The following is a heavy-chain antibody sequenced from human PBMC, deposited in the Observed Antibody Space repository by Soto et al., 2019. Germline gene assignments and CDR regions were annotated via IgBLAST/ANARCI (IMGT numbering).Heavy chain of an antibody. D-gene: IGHD2-8*01. CDR2: IKSKTDGGTT. CDR1: VLTFSNAW. V-gene: IGHV3-15*01. J-gene: IGHJ4*02. CDR3: TTGSSDNGVLMVYALWPQFEF. Sequence: VRSLRLSCASSVLTFSNAWMSCVRHAPGKWLEWVGRIKSKTDGGTTDYAAPVKGRFTISRDYSKNTLYLQMNSLKTEDTDVYYCTTGSSDNGVLMVYALWPQFEFWGQGTSVNVSS.